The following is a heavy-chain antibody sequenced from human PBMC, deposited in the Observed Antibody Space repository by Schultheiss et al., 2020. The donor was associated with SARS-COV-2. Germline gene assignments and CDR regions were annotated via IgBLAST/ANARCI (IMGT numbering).Heavy chain of an antibody. CDR1: GGSISSSSYY. CDR3: ASTSSIAAAATFDY. D-gene: IGHD6-13*01. Sequence: SETLSLTCTVSGGSISSSSYYWGWIRQPPGKGLEWIGSIYYSGSTYYNPSLKSRVTISVDTSKNQFSLKLSSVTAADTAVYYCASTSSIAAAATFDYWGQGTLVTVSS. CDR2: IYYSGST. J-gene: IGHJ4*02. V-gene: IGHV4-39*01.